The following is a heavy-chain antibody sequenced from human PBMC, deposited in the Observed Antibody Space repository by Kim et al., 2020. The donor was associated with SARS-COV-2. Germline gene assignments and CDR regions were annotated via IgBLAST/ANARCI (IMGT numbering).Heavy chain of an antibody. D-gene: IGHD1-26*01. CDR3: ARDRGAAKFGYFDY. J-gene: IGHJ4*02. V-gene: IGHV3-33*05. CDR2: ISYDGSNK. Sequence: GGSLRLSCAASGFTFSSYGMHWVRQAPGKGLEWVAVISYDGSNKYYADSVKGRFTISRDNSKNTLYLQMNSLRAEDTAVYYCARDRGAAKFGYFDYWGQG. CDR1: GFTFSSYG.